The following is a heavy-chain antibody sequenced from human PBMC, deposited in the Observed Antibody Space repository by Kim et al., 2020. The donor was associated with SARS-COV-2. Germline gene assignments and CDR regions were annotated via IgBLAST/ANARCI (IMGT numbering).Heavy chain of an antibody. Sequence: SVKVSCKASGGTFSSYAISWVRQAPGQGLEWMGRIIPILGIANYAQKFQGRVTITADKSTSTAYRELSSLRSEDTAVYYCARELLRRGGAFDLWGQGTMVTVSS. CDR2: IIPILGIA. CDR1: GGTFSSYA. D-gene: IGHD3-10*01. J-gene: IGHJ3*01. CDR3: ARELLRRGGAFDL. V-gene: IGHV1-69*04.